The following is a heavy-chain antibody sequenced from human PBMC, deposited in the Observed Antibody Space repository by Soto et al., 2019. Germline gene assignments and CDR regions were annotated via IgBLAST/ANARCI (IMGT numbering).Heavy chain of an antibody. CDR2: IWYDGSNK. CDR3: ATEGKDDSVKGGFDN. D-gene: IGHD3-22*01. V-gene: IGHV3-33*01. J-gene: IGHJ4*02. Sequence: QVQLVESGGGVVQPGRSLRLSCAASGFRFSSYGMNWVRQSPGKGLEWVAVIWYDGSNKFYGNSVKGRFTISRDNSRNTLYLQMNSLRDEDTAVYYCATEGKDDSVKGGFDNWGQGTLVTVSS. CDR1: GFRFSSYG.